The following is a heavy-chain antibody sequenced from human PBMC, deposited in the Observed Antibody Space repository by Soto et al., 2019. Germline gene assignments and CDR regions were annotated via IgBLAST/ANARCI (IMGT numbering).Heavy chain of an antibody. V-gene: IGHV3-23*01. CDR1: GFTFSSYA. J-gene: IGHJ6*02. Sequence: PVGSLRLSCAASGFTFSSYAMSWVRQAPGKGLEWVSAISGSGGSTYYADSVKGRFTISRDNSKNTLYLQMNSLRAEDTAVYYCWGFNSGSYFGDGMDAWGQGTTVTVSS. CDR2: ISGSGGST. D-gene: IGHD1-26*01. CDR3: WGFNSGSYFGDGMDA.